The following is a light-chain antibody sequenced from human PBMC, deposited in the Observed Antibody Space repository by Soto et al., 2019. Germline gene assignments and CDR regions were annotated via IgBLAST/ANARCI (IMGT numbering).Light chain of an antibody. CDR1: QSVLHRSKRKNY. J-gene: IGKJ1*01. CDR3: QQYYSGRT. CDR2: WAS. V-gene: IGKV4-1*01. Sequence: DIVMTQSPDSLAVSLGERTTINCRSSQSVLHRSKRKNYLAWYQQKAGQPPKLLISWASTRESGVPDRFSGSASGTDFPLTISILQAEDVANYYCQQYYSGRTFGQGTKVEI.